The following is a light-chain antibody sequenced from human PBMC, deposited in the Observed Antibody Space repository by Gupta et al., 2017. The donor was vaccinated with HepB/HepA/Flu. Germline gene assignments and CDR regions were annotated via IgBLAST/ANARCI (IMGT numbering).Light chain of an antibody. CDR3: SSYTSTYTCV. Sequence: QSALTQPASVSGSPGQSITISCTGSSTDVGGNNYVSCDQHHPASAPKFIFYDVSNRPAGASSRFSASKSGNTASPTTSVPQEEDAADYFCSSYTSTYTCVFGGGTKLSVL. V-gene: IGLV2-14*03. CDR1: STDVGGNNY. J-gene: IGLJ2*01. CDR2: DVS.